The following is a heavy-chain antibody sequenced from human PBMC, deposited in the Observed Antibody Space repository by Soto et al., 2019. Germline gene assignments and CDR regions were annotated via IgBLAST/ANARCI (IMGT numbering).Heavy chain of an antibody. J-gene: IGHJ4*02. CDR1: GYTFTSSG. CDR2: LSTYNGDT. Sequence: QVQLVQSGAEVKKPGASVKVSCKASGYTFTSSGISWVRQAPGQGPEWMGWLSTYNGDTNYAQKFQGTVTMTTDTSTSTAYMDLRSLRSDDRAVYYCARTVAGYFDSWGQETLVTVSS. D-gene: IGHD6-19*01. CDR3: ARTVAGYFDS. V-gene: IGHV1-18*01.